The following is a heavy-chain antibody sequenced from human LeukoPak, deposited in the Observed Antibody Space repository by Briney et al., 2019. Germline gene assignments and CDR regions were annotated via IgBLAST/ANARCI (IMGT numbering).Heavy chain of an antibody. V-gene: IGHV3-15*05. CDR2: IKSKTDGGTT. CDR1: GFTFSNAW. CDR3: AATVGFGAFDI. Sequence: GGSLRLSCAASGFTFSNAWMSWVRQAPGKGLEWVGRIKSKTDGGTTDYAAPVKGRFTISRDDSKNTLYLQMNSLRAEDMALYYCAATVGFGAFDIWGQGTMVTVSS. J-gene: IGHJ3*02. D-gene: IGHD4-23*01.